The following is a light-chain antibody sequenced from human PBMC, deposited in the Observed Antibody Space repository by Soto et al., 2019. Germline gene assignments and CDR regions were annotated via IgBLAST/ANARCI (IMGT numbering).Light chain of an antibody. J-gene: IGLJ2*01. CDR2: EVS. V-gene: IGLV2-8*01. Sequence: QSALTQPPSASGSPGQSVTISCTGTSSDVGGYNYVSWYQQHPGKAPKLMISEVSKRPSGVPDRFSGSKSGNTASLTVSGLQAXXEADYYCSSFAGNNNLVFGGGTKLTVL. CDR1: SSDVGGYNY. CDR3: SSFAGNNNLV.